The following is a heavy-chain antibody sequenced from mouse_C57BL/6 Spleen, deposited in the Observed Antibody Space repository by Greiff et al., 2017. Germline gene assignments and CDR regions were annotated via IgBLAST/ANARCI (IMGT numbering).Heavy chain of an antibody. D-gene: IGHD4-1*01. Sequence: VQLQQSGAELVKPGASVKISCKASGYAFSSYWMNWVKQRPGKGLEWIGQIYPGDGDTNYNGKFKGKATLTADKSSSTAYMPLSSLTSEDSAVYFGARSGLGRVYAMDYWGQGTSVTVSS. CDR1: GYAFSSYW. J-gene: IGHJ4*01. CDR2: IYPGDGDT. CDR3: ARSGLGRVYAMDY. V-gene: IGHV1-80*01.